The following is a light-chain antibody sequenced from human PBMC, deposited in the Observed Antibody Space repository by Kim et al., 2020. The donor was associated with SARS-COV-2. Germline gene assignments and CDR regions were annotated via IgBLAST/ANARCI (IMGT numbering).Light chain of an antibody. CDR2: GAS. CDR1: QSVSSSY. Sequence: EIVLTQSPGTLSLSPGERATLSCRASQSVSSSYLAWYQQKPGQAPRLLVYGASSRATGIPDRFSGSGSGTDFTLTISRLEPEDFVVYYCQQYGSSPRYTFSQGTKLEI. V-gene: IGKV3-20*01. CDR3: QQYGSSPRYT. J-gene: IGKJ2*01.